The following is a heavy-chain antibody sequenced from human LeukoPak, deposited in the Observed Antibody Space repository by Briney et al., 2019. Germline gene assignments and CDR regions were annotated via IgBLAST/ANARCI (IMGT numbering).Heavy chain of an antibody. Sequence: ASVKVSCKASGYTFTGNNMHWVRQAPGQGLEWMGWINPNSGGTNYAQKFQGRVTMTRDTSISTAYMELSRLRSDDTAVYYCARLQLWQNYDYYGMDVWGQGTTVTVSS. V-gene: IGHV1-2*02. CDR3: ARLQLWQNYDYYGMDV. D-gene: IGHD5-18*01. CDR1: GYTFTGNN. CDR2: INPNSGGT. J-gene: IGHJ6*02.